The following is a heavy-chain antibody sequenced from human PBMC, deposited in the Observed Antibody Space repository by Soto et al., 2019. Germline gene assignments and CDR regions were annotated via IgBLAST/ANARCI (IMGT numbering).Heavy chain of an antibody. CDR2: ISGSGGST. V-gene: IGHV3-23*01. J-gene: IGHJ4*02. Sequence: PGGSLRLSCAASGFTFDSYGMSWVRQAPGKGLEWVSSISGSGGSTYYADSVKGRFTINPDTSKNQFSLQLNSVTPEDTAVYYCARYGNSWLLDSWGQGTLVTVSS. CDR3: ARYGNSWLLDS. CDR1: GFTFDSYG. D-gene: IGHD1-1*01.